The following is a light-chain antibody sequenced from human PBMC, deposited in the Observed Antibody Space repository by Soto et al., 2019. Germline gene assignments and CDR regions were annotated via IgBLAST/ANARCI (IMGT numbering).Light chain of an antibody. CDR3: QQSHSTPYT. Sequence: DIQMTQSPSSLSPSVGDRVTITCRASQSISNYLNWYQQKPGKAPTLLIVSAAILQSGAPSRFSGSGSGTDFTLTISSLQPEDFATYYCQQSHSTPYTFGQGTRLEIK. V-gene: IGKV1-39*01. CDR2: SAA. J-gene: IGKJ2*01. CDR1: QSISNY.